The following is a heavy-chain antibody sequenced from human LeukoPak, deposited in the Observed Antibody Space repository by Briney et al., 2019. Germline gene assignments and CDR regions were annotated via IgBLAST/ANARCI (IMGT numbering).Heavy chain of an antibody. V-gene: IGHV3-23*01. J-gene: IGHJ4*02. CDR1: GFTFGTYA. Sequence: GGSLRLSCAASGFTFGTYAMSWVRQAPGKGLEWVSAISGSGGSTYYADSVKGRFTISRDNSKNTLYLQMNSLRAEDTAVYYCAKDIDSYGFMGYWGQGTLVTVSS. CDR2: ISGSGGST. CDR3: AKDIDSYGFMGY. D-gene: IGHD5-18*01.